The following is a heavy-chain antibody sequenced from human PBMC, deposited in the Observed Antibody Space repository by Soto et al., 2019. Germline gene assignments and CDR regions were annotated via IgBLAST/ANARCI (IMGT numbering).Heavy chain of an antibody. CDR1: GYTFTGYY. J-gene: IGHJ3*02. V-gene: IGHV1-2*02. CDR2: INPNSGGT. CDR3: AREDIVVVVAATDDAFDI. Sequence: ASVKVSCKASGYTFTGYYMHWVRQAPGQGLEWMGWINPNSGGTNYAQKFQGRVTMTRGTSISTAYMELSRLRSDDTAVYYCAREDIVVVVAATDDAFDIWGQGTMVTVSS. D-gene: IGHD2-15*01.